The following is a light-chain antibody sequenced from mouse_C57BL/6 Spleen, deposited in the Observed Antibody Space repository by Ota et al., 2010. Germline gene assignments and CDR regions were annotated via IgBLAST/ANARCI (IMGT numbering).Light chain of an antibody. CDR1: SVITY. CDR3: QQWNSYPLT. CDR2: DTS. J-gene: IGKJ5*01. Sequence: FVLTQSPAIMSASPGEKVTMTCSASSVITYMHWYQQKSGTPQRWIYDTSKRASGVPARFSGSGSGTSYSLTINNMEAEDAATYYCQQWNSYPLTFGAGTKLELK. V-gene: IGKV4-59*01.